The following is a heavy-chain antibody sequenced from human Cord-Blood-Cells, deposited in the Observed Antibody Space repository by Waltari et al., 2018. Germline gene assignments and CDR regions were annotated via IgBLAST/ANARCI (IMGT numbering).Heavy chain of an antibody. CDR2: INHSGST. J-gene: IGHJ4*02. CDR1: GGSFRGYS. D-gene: IGHD6-19*01. CDR3: ARRYSSGWYGY. Sequence: QVQLQQWGAGLLQPSETLSLTCAVYGGSFRGYSCRWIRQPPGTGLAWIGEINHSGSTNYNPSLKSRVTISVDTSKNQFSLKLSSVTAADTAVYYCARRYSSGWYGYWGQGTLVTVSS. V-gene: IGHV4-34*01.